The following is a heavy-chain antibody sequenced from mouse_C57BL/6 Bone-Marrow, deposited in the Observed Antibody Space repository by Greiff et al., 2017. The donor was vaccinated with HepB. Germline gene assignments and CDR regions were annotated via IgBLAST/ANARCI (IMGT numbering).Heavy chain of an antibody. Sequence: QVTLKVSGPGILQPSQTLSLTCSFSGFSLSTFGMGVGWIRQPSGKGLEWLAHIWWDDDKYYNPALKGRLTISKDTSKNQVFLKIANVDTADTATNYWARIKNYGNNCYYAMDYWGQGTSVTVSS. CDR3: ARIKNYGNNCYYAMDY. D-gene: IGHD2-1*01. V-gene: IGHV8-8*01. CDR2: IWWDDDK. J-gene: IGHJ4*01. CDR1: GFSLSTFGMG.